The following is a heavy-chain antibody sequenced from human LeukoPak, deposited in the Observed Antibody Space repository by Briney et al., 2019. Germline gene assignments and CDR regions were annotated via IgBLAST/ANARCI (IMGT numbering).Heavy chain of an antibody. CDR3: AREGPGARARWWGGGSDGVEASKPYDY. V-gene: IGHV1-69*04. J-gene: IGHJ4*02. Sequence: ASVEVSCKASGGTLNSYAISWVRQAPGQGLEWMGRIIVISGITNYAQKFQGRVTISADKSTSTAYMELSSLRSEDTAVYYCAREGPGARARWWGGGSDGVEASKPYDYWGQGTLVTVSS. CDR1: GGTLNSYA. CDR2: IIVISGIT. D-gene: IGHD2-15*01.